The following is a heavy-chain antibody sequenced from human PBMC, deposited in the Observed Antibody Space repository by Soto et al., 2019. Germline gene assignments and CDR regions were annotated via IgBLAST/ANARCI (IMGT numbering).Heavy chain of an antibody. J-gene: IGHJ4*02. CDR1: GGSFSGYY. CDR2: INHSGST. CDR3: ARAHTQPLHIVVVTAYYFDY. D-gene: IGHD2-21*02. V-gene: IGHV4-34*01. Sequence: SETLSLTCAVYGGSFSGYYWSWIRQPPGKGLEWIGEINHSGSTNYNPSLKSRVTISVDTSKNQFSLKLSSVTAADTAVYYCARAHTQPLHIVVVTAYYFDYWGQGTLVTVSS.